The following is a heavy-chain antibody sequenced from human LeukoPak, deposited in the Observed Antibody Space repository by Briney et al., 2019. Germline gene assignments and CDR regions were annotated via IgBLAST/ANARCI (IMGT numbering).Heavy chain of an antibody. D-gene: IGHD6-13*01. V-gene: IGHV3-30-3*01. CDR2: ISYDGSNK. J-gene: IGHJ4*02. Sequence: GRSLRLSCAASGFTFSSYAMHWVRQAPGKGLEWVAVISYDGSNKYYADSVKGRFTISRDNSKNTLYLQMNSLRAEDTAVYYCARDPPWYRSSRYLDYWGQGTLVTVSS. CDR1: GFTFSSYA. CDR3: ARDPPWYRSSRYLDY.